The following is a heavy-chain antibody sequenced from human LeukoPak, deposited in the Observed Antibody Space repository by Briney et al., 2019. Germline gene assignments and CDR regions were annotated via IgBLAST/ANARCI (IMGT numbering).Heavy chain of an antibody. CDR1: GFTFSSYA. Sequence: GGSLRLSCAASGFTFSSYAMSWVRQAPGKGLEWVSAISGSGVSTYYADSVKSRFTISRDNSKNTLYLQMNSLRAEDTAVYYCAEWDTAMAYFDYWGQGTLVTVSS. V-gene: IGHV3-23*01. J-gene: IGHJ4*02. CDR2: ISGSGVST. D-gene: IGHD5-18*01. CDR3: AEWDTAMAYFDY.